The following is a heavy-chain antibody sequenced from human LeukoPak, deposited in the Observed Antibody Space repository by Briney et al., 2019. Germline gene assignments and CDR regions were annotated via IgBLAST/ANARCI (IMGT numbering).Heavy chain of an antibody. CDR3: ARTTYYYGSGFDY. J-gene: IGHJ4*02. V-gene: IGHV3-30*04. CDR2: ISYDGSNK. D-gene: IGHD3-10*01. Sequence: GGSLRLSCAASGFTFSSYAMHWVRQAPGKGLEGVAVISYDGSNKYYADSVKGRFTISRDNSKNTLYLQMNSLRAEDTAVYYCARTTYYYGSGFDYWGQGTLVTVPS. CDR1: GFTFSSYA.